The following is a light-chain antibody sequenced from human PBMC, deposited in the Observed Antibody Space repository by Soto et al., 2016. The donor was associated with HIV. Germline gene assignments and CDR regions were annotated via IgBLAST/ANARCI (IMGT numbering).Light chain of an antibody. Sequence: SYELTQPPSVSVAPGRTARITCGGNNIGSKSVHWYQQKPGQAPVLVVYDDSDRPLGIPERFSGSKSGNTATLTISRVEAGDEADYYCQVWDSTSDHWVFGAGTKLTVL. V-gene: IGLV3-21*03. CDR1: NIGSKS. CDR2: DDS. CDR3: QVWDSTSDHWV. J-gene: IGLJ3*02.